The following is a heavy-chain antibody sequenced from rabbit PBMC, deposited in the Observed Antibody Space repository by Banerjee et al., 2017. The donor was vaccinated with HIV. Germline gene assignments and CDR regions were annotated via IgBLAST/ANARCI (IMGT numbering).Heavy chain of an antibody. CDR2: IGAGSGNI. D-gene: IGHD1-1*01. V-gene: IGHV1S45*01. CDR1: GSTLSRYY. Sequence: QEQLVESGGGLVQPEGSLTLTCTASGSTLSRYYICWVRQAPGKGLEWIACIGAGSGNIVYATWAKGRFTISKTSWTTVTLQMTSLTAADTATYFCARGGVGSTGYTYAFDPWGQGTLVTVS. CDR3: ARGGVGSTGYTYAFDP. J-gene: IGHJ2*01.